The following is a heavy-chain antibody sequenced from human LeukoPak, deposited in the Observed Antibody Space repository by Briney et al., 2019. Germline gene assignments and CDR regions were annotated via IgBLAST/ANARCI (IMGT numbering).Heavy chain of an antibody. CDR1: GYGFTSYQ. V-gene: IGHV1-46*01. CDR3: ARAVDYPTYSFDF. J-gene: IGHJ4*01. D-gene: IGHD4/OR15-4a*01. CDR2: INPSGGST. Sequence: ASVRVSCKASGYGFTSYQIHWVRQAPGQGLERMGIINPSGGSTRYAQKFQARLTLTSDTSATTVYMELTNVRSDDTAVYYCARAVDYPTYSFDFWGHGSLVTVST.